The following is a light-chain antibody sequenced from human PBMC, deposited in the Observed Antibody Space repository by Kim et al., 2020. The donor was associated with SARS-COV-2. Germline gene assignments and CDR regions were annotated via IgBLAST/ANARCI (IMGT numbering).Light chain of an antibody. J-gene: IGKJ3*01. CDR3: QQSYSLPPT. CDR2: AAS. Sequence: ASVGDRVTITCRASQYISNWLAWYQQKPGKAPNLLIYAASDLQTGVPSRFSGGGSGTFFTLTISSLQPEDLAIYFCQQSYSLPPTFGPGTKVDIK. V-gene: IGKV1-12*01. CDR1: QYISNW.